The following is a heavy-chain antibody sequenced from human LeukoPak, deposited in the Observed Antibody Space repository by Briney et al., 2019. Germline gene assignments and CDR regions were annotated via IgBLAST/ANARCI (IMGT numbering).Heavy chain of an antibody. J-gene: IGHJ4*02. CDR1: GFTFSSYS. V-gene: IGHV3-33*08. Sequence: GGSLRLSCAASGFTFSSYSMNWVRQAPGKGLEWVAVIWYDGTSKDYADSVKGRFTFSRDNSKNTLYLQMNSLTVEDTAVYYCARSQSSSLIDYWGQGTLVTVSS. CDR2: IWYDGTSK. D-gene: IGHD6-13*01. CDR3: ARSQSSSLIDY.